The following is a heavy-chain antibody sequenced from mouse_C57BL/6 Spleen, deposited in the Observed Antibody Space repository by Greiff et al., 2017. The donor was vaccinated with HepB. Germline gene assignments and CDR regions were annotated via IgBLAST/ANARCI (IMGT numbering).Heavy chain of an antibody. Sequence: QVQLKESGAELVRPGSSVKLSCKASGYTFTSYWMHWVKQRPIQGLEWIGNIDPSDSETHYNQKFKDKATLTVDKSSSTAYMQLSSLTSEDSAVYYCARSRAYAMDYWGQGTSVTVSS. D-gene: IGHD3-3*01. CDR2: IDPSDSET. CDR3: ARSRAYAMDY. V-gene: IGHV1-52*01. CDR1: GYTFTSYW. J-gene: IGHJ4*01.